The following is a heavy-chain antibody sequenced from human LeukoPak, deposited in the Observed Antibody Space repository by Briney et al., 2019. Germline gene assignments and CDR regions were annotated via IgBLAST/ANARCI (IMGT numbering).Heavy chain of an antibody. CDR2: INPNSGGT. Sequence: GASVKVSCKASGYTFTGYYMHWVRQAPGQGLEWMGWINPNSGGTNYAQKFQGRVTMTRDTSISTAYMELSRLRSDDTAVYYCARSPSGTNDAFDIWGQGTMVTVSS. CDR3: ARSPSGTNDAFDI. V-gene: IGHV1-2*02. D-gene: IGHD1-26*01. CDR1: GYTFTGYY. J-gene: IGHJ3*02.